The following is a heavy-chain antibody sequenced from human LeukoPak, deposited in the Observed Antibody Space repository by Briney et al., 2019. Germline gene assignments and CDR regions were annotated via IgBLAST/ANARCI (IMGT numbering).Heavy chain of an antibody. CDR3: ARGPGYCSGGSCYEGGY. Sequence: SETLSLTCTVSGGSISGYYWSWIRQPPGKGLEWIGEINHSGSTNYNPSLKSRVTISVDTSKNQFSLKLSSVTAADTAVYYCARGPGYCSGGSCYEGGYWGQGTLVTVSS. CDR1: GGSISGYY. CDR2: INHSGST. J-gene: IGHJ4*02. V-gene: IGHV4-34*01. D-gene: IGHD2-15*01.